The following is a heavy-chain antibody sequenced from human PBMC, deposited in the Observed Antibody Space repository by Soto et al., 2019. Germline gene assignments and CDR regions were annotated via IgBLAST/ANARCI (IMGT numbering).Heavy chain of an antibody. Sequence: QVQLVQSGAEVKKPGSSVKVSCKASGGTFSSYAISWVRQAPGQGLEWMGGIIPIFGTANYAQKFQGRVTITADESTSTAYMELSSLRSEDTAVYYCARAGAGGGYNFDYYYGMDVWGQGTTVTVSS. CDR2: IIPIFGTA. J-gene: IGHJ6*02. CDR3: ARAGAGGGYNFDYYYGMDV. D-gene: IGHD5-12*01. CDR1: GGTFSSYA. V-gene: IGHV1-69*01.